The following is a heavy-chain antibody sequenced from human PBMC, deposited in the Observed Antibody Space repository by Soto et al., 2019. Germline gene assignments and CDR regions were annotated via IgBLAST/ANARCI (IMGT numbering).Heavy chain of an antibody. J-gene: IGHJ6*02. V-gene: IGHV4-30-2*01. CDR3: ASRYYYDSSGYFGNYYGMDV. Sequence: SETLSLTCAVSGGSISSGGYSWSWIRQPPEKGLEWIGYIYHSGSTYYNPSLKSRVTISVDRSKNQFSLKLSSVTAADTAVYYCASRYYYDSSGYFGNYYGMDVWGQGTTVTVSS. D-gene: IGHD3-22*01. CDR2: IYHSGST. CDR1: GGSISSGGYS.